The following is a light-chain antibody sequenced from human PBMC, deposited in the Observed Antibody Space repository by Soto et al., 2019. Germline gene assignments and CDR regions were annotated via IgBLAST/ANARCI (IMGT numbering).Light chain of an antibody. CDR1: QSVTSD. J-gene: IGKJ2*01. CDR3: QQYNKWPLYT. V-gene: IGKV3-15*01. CDR2: DAS. Sequence: EIVMAQSPATLSASPGERATLSCRASQSVTSDLAWYQQKPGQAPRLLIYDASTRATGIPARFSGSGSGTEFTLKINTLESEDFAVYYCQQYNKWPLYTFGQGTKLEIK.